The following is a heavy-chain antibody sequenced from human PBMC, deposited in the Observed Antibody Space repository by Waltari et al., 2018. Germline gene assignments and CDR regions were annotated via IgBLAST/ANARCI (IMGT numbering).Heavy chain of an antibody. CDR2: TYYRSQWYN. D-gene: IGHD2-15*01. CDR1: GDSVPSNSAA. CDR3: VRAGYCSGGSCYKGLDV. Sequence: QVQLQQSGPGLVKPSQTLSLTCAISGDSVPSNSAAWNWIRQSPSRGLEWLGRTYYRSQWYNDYALSVKSRMTINPDTSKNQFSLQLNSVTPEDTAVYYCVRAGYCSGGSCYKGLDVWGQGTTVTVSS. J-gene: IGHJ6*02. V-gene: IGHV6-1*01.